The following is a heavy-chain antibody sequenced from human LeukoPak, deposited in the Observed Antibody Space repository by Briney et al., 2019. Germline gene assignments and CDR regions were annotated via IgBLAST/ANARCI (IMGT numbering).Heavy chain of an antibody. CDR2: IYYSGST. V-gene: IGHV4-39*01. J-gene: IGHJ6*03. D-gene: IGHD3-10*01. Sequence: SSETLSLTCTVSGGSISSSSYYWGWIRQPPGKGLEWIGSIYYSGSTYYNPSLKSRVTISVDTSKNQFSLKLSSVTAADTAGYYCARQVWFGELLTPYYYYYMDVWGKGTTVTISS. CDR3: ARQVWFGELLTPYYYYYMDV. CDR1: GGSISSSSYY.